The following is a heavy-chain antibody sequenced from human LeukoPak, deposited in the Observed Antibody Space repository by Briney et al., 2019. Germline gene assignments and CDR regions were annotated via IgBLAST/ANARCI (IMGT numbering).Heavy chain of an antibody. D-gene: IGHD6-19*01. CDR2: INPTGGST. Sequence: ASVKVSCKTSGYTFTSYHMHWVRQAPGQGLEWMGIINPTGGSTSYAQKFQGRVTMTRDTSTSTVYMEQSSLRSEDTAVYYCAREGPYAAVAGLYCDYWGQGTLVTVS. CDR1: GYTFTSYH. J-gene: IGHJ4*02. CDR3: AREGPYAAVAGLYCDY. V-gene: IGHV1-46*01.